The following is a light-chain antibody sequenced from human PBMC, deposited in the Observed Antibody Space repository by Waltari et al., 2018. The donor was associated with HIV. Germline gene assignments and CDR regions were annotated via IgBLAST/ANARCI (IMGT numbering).Light chain of an antibody. Sequence: DIQLTQSPSTLSASVGDRVTIFCRTSEAIRSDLAWFQQKPGKAPTRLIFAGSTLQSGVPLRFSGSGSGTQFTLTISGLQPEDFATYFCQQHNSFPSSFGTGTKV. CDR1: EAIRSD. J-gene: IGKJ4*01. CDR2: AGS. CDR3: QQHNSFPSS. V-gene: IGKV1-17*01.